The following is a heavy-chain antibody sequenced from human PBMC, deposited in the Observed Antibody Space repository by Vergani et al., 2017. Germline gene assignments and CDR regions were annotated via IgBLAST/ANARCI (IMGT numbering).Heavy chain of an antibody. D-gene: IGHD4-23*01. CDR3: ARDPHDYGGNFDY. Sequence: EVQLVESGGGLVKPGGSLRLSCAASGFTFSSYSMNWVRQAPGKGLEWVSSISSSSSYIYYADSVKGRFTISRDHAKNSLYLQMNSLRAEDTAVYYCARDPHDYGGNFDYWGQGTLVTVSS. V-gene: IGHV3-21*01. CDR1: GFTFSSYS. J-gene: IGHJ4*02. CDR2: ISSSSSYI.